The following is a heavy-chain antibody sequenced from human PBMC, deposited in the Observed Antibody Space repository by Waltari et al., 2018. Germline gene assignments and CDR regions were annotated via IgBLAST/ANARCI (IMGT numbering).Heavy chain of an antibody. CDR1: GFRVSSSL. CDR2: LYSAGAT. V-gene: IGHV3-53*01. Sequence: EIELVESGGGLSPSGGSLKLSCAASGFRVSSSLMTWVRRAPGKGRECVAILYSAGATYYSQSVRGRFLIARDNSKNILYLQMDDLTAEDTAVYYCAKDVVGYTWDEGVDTIDVWGQGAEVVVSS. J-gene: IGHJ3*01. CDR3: AKDVVGYTWDEGVDTIDV. D-gene: IGHD3-3*01.